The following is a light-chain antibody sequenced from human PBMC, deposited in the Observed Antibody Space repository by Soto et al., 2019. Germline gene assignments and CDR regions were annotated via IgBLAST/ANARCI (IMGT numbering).Light chain of an antibody. V-gene: IGKV3-11*01. J-gene: IGKJ3*01. CDR1: QSVSSY. CDR2: DAS. CDR3: QQRSNWVT. Sequence: EIVLTQSPATLSLSPGERATLSCRASQSVSSYLAWYQQKPGQAPRLLIYDASNRATGIPARFRGSGSGTVFTLTISSLEPEDFAVYYCQQRSNWVTFGPGTKVDIK.